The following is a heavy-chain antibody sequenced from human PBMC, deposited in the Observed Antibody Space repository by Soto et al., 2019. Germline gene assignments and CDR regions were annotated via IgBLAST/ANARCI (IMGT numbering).Heavy chain of an antibody. Sequence: QVQLVESGGGVVQPGRSLRLSCAASGFIFSSYAMHWVRQAPGKGLEWVAVISYDGSNKYYADSVKGRFTISRDNSKNTLYLQMNSLRAEDTAVYYCATELQRSFDYWGQGTLVTVSS. CDR1: GFIFSSYA. CDR3: ATELQRSFDY. V-gene: IGHV3-30-3*01. J-gene: IGHJ4*02. D-gene: IGHD1-1*01. CDR2: ISYDGSNK.